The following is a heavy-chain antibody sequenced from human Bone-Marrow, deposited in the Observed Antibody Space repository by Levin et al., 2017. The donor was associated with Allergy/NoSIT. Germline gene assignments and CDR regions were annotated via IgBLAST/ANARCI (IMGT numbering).Heavy chain of an antibody. D-gene: IGHD1-26*01. J-gene: IGHJ4*02. V-gene: IGHV1-69*13. CDR1: GGSFSTYG. CDR3: ASPVGQWEPSFDY. CDR2: IIPMIGTA. Sequence: ASVKVSCKASGGSFSTYGISWVRQAPGQGLEWMGGIIPMIGTAKYTQKYQGRVTITADESTNTAFMEISRLTSEDTAVYYCASPVGQWEPSFDYWGQGTPVAVSS.